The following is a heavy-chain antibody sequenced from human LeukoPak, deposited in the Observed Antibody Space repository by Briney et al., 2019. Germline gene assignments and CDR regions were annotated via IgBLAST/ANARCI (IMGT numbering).Heavy chain of an antibody. D-gene: IGHD3-10*01. CDR2: ISYDGSNK. CDR1: GFTFSSYG. Sequence: GGSLRLSCAASGFTFSSYGMHWVRQAPGKGLEWVAVISYDGSNKYYAGSVKGRFTISRDNSKNTLYLQMNSLRAEDTAVYYCAKDQTYGSGSFFDYWGQGTLVTVSS. V-gene: IGHV3-30*18. J-gene: IGHJ4*02. CDR3: AKDQTYGSGSFFDY.